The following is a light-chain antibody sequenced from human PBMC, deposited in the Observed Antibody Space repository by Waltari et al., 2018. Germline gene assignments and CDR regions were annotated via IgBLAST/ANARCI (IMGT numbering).Light chain of an antibody. CDR3: QKYGSLPAT. V-gene: IGKV3-20*01. CDR2: DAS. J-gene: IGKJ1*01. Sequence: EIMLTQSPGTLSLSPGERATLSCRASQNINKYLAWYQHKPGQDPRLLIYDASSRATGIPDRFSGSGSGTDFSLTISRLEPEDFAVYYCQKYGSLPATFGQGTKVEIK. CDR1: QNINKY.